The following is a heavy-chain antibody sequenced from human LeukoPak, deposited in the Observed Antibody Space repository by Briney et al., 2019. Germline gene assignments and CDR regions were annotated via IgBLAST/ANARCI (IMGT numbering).Heavy chain of an antibody. Sequence: GRSLRLSSAASGFTFSSYAMHWVRQAPGKGLEWVAVISYDGSNKYYADSVKGRFTISRDNSKNTLYLQMNSLRSEDTAVYYCARDHYDFWRGYSTGLYYYYYMDVWGKGTTVTVSS. D-gene: IGHD3-3*01. CDR3: ARDHYDFWRGYSTGLYYYYYMDV. J-gene: IGHJ6*03. V-gene: IGHV3-30*01. CDR1: GFTFSSYA. CDR2: ISYDGSNK.